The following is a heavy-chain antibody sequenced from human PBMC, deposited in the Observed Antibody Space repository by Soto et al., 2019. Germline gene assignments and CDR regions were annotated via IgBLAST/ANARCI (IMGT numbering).Heavy chain of an antibody. CDR2: IYYSGST. CDR3: ARGRSYYDSSGYYSGWFDP. D-gene: IGHD3-22*01. V-gene: IGHV4-30-4*01. CDR1: GGSISSGDYY. Sequence: QVQLQESGPGLVKPSQTLSLTCTVSGGSISSGDYYWSWIRQPPGKGLEWIGYIYYSGSTYYNPSLKSRVTISVDTSKNQCSLKLSSVTAADTAVYYCARGRSYYDSSGYYSGWFDPWGQGTLVTVSS. J-gene: IGHJ5*02.